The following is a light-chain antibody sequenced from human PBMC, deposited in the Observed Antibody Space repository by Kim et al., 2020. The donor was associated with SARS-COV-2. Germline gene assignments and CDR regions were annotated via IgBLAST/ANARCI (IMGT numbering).Light chain of an antibody. Sequence: QPASISRRSSQSLPRSYGNTFFTWLQQRPGEPPRPLIHKISNRFPGVPERFRGRGAGTEFTLKISRVEAEDGGVYFCFQGSKYPLTFGQGKKLE. CDR3: FQGSKYPLT. J-gene: IGKJ2*01. CDR2: KIS. V-gene: IGKV2-24*01. CDR1: QSLPRSYGNTF.